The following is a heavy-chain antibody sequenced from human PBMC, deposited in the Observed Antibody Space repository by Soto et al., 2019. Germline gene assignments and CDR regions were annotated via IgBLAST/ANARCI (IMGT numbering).Heavy chain of an antibody. V-gene: IGHV3-23*01. CDR3: AKDRIVVVVAATDAFDI. D-gene: IGHD2-15*01. Sequence: EVQLLESGGGLVQPGGSLRLSCAASGFTFSSYAMSWVRQAPGKGLEWVSAISGSGGSTYYADSVKGRFTISRDNSKNTLYLQMNSLRAADTDVYYCAKDRIVVVVAATDAFDIWGEGTMVTVSS. CDR2: ISGSGGST. CDR1: GFTFSSYA. J-gene: IGHJ3*02.